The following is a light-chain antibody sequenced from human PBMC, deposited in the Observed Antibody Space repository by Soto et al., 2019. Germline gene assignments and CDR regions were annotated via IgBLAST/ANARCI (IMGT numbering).Light chain of an antibody. Sequence: QLVLTQPPSASASLGASVTLTCTLSSGYSNYKVDWFQQRPGKGPRFVMRVGTGGIVGSKGDGIPDRFSVLGSGLNRYLTIKNIQEEDEGDYHCGTDHGSGNFFVWVFGGGTKLTVL. V-gene: IGLV9-49*01. CDR1: SGYSNYK. J-gene: IGLJ3*02. CDR3: GTDHGSGNFFVWV. CDR2: VGTGGIVG.